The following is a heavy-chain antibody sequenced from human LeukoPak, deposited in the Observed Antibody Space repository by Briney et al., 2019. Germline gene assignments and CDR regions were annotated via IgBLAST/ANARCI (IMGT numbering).Heavy chain of an antibody. CDR2: ISAYNGNT. D-gene: IGHD2-2*01. J-gene: IGHJ4*02. CDR1: GYTFTSYG. CDR3: ARAPHHCSSTSCYPPHDY. V-gene: IGHV1-18*01. Sequence: ASVKVSCKDSGYTFTSYGISWVRQAPGQGLEWMGWISAYNGNTNYAQKLQGRVTMTTDTSTSTAYMELRSLRSDDTAVYYCARAPHHCSSTSCYPPHDYWGQGTLVTVSS.